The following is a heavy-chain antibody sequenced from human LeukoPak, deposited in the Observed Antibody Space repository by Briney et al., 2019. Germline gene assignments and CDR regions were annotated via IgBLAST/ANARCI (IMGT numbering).Heavy chain of an antibody. V-gene: IGHV5-51*01. CDR3: ARLGCSSTSCYHYFDY. CDR2: IYPGDSDT. J-gene: IGHJ4*02. D-gene: IGHD2-2*01. CDR1: GYSFTSYW. Sequence: GESLKISCKGSGYSFTSYWIGWVRQMPGKGLEWMGIIYPGDSDTRYSPSFQGQVTISADKFISTAYLQWSSLKASDTAMYYCARLGCSSTSCYHYFDYWGQGTLVTVSS.